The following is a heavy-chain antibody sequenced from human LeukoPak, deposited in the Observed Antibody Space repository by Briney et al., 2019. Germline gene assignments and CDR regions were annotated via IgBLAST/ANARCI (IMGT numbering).Heavy chain of an antibody. Sequence: GESLKISCKGSGYSFTSYWISWVRQMPGKGLEWMGRIDPSDSYTNYSPSFQGHVTISPDKSISTAYLQWSSLKASDTAMYYCARHYVGLSWFDPWGQGTLVTVSS. CDR3: ARHYVGLSWFDP. CDR2: IDPSDSYT. V-gene: IGHV5-10-1*01. D-gene: IGHD3-16*01. J-gene: IGHJ5*02. CDR1: GYSFTSYW.